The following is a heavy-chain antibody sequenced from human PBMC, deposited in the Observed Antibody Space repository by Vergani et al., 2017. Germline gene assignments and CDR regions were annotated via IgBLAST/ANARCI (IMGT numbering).Heavy chain of an antibody. CDR2: ISSSRSYI. CDR1: GFTFSSYS. V-gene: IGHV3-21*01. D-gene: IGHD6-13*01. CDR3: ARDGGGTSRRAAAGNYYYYGMDF. Sequence: EVQLVESGGGLVKPGGSLRLSCAGAGFTFSSYSMTWVRQAPGKGPGWVSSISSSRSYIYYTDSVKGRFTISRDNAKNSLSLQMNSLRAEDTAVYYCARDGGGTSRRAAAGNYYYYGMDFWGQGTTVTVSS. J-gene: IGHJ6*02.